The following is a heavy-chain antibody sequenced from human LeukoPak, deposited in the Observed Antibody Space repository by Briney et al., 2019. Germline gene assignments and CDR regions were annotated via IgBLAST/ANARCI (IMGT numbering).Heavy chain of an antibody. CDR2: ISYDGSNE. Sequence: GRSLGLSCAASGFTFSRYAMHWVRQAPGKGLEWVAVISYDGSNEYYAESVKGRSTISRDSSENTLYLEMNSLRVEDTAVYYCARVGYYSSGPFSYFDYWGQGTLVTVSS. V-gene: IGHV3-30-3*01. D-gene: IGHD3-10*01. CDR1: GFTFSRYA. J-gene: IGHJ4*02. CDR3: ARVGYYSSGPFSYFDY.